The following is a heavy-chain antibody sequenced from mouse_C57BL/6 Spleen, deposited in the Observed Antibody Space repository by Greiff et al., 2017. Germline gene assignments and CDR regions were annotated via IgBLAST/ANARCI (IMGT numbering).Heavy chain of an antibody. CDR3: ARGADYDVWFAY. CDR1: GFTFTDYY. V-gene: IGHV7-3*01. D-gene: IGHD2-4*01. CDR2: IRNKANGYTT. Sequence: EVKVVESGGGLVQPGGSLSLSCAASGFTFTDYYMSWVRQPPGKALDWLGFIRNKANGYTTEYSASVKVRFTISRDNSQSILYLQMNALRAEDSATYYCARGADYDVWFAYWGQGTLVTVSA. J-gene: IGHJ3*01.